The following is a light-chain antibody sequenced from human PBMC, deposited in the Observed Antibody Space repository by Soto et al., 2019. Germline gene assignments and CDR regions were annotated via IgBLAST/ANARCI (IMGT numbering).Light chain of an antibody. CDR3: QEGTYWPA. Sequence: EIVLTQSPVTLSLSPGERATLSCRATRSVNNFVAWYPQKPGQAPSLLISDASSRATGIPARFSGSGSGTDFTLTISSLEPEDFAVYYCQEGTYWPAFGGGTKVDI. CDR2: DAS. V-gene: IGKV3-11*01. CDR1: RSVNNF. J-gene: IGKJ4*01.